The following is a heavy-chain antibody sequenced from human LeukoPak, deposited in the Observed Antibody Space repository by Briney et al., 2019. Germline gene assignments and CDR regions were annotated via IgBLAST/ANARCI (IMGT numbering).Heavy chain of an antibody. CDR3: AREIVGDSGYDLGRFDY. D-gene: IGHD5-12*01. J-gene: IGHJ4*02. CDR2: IYSGGST. Sequence: GGSLRLSCAASGFTVSSNYMSWVRQAPGKGLEWVSVIYSGGSTYYADSVKGRFTISRDNSKNTLYLQMNSLRAEDTAVYYCAREIVGDSGYDLGRFDYWGQGTLVTVSS. V-gene: IGHV3-66*01. CDR1: GFTVSSNY.